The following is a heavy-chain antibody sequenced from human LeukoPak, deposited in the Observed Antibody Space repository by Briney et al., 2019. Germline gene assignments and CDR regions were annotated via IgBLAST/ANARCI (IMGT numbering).Heavy chain of an antibody. CDR1: GGSISSGDYY. V-gene: IGHV4-30-4*08. CDR2: IYYSGST. J-gene: IGHJ4*02. D-gene: IGHD3-22*01. CDR3: ARGLSRYGEYYDSSGYPSGFDY. Sequence: SETLSLTCTVSGGSISSGDYYWSWIRQPPGKGLEWIGYIYYSGSTYYNPSLKSRVTISVDTSKNQFSLKLRSVTAAGTAVYYCARGLSRYGEYYDSSGYPSGFDYWGQGTLVTVSS.